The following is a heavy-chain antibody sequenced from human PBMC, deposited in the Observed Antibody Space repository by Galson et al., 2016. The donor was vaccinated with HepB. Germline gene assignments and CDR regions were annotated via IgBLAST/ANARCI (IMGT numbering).Heavy chain of an antibody. CDR1: GFTFTTYT. V-gene: IGHV3-30-3*01. J-gene: IGHJ4*02. Sequence: SLRLSCAASGFTFTTYTLHWVRQAPGKGLEWVAVIFRDGNTAVYAESVKGRFTISRDNSKNTLYLQMDSLRPEDTAMYYCATSHPITSNCCCPYLDYWGQGSLVTVSS. CDR2: IFRDGNTA. D-gene: IGHD2-2*01. CDR3: ATSHPITSNCCCPYLDY.